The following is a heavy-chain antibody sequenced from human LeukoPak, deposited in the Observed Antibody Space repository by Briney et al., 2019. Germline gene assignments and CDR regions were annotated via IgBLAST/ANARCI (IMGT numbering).Heavy chain of an antibody. CDR2: ISSSGSTI. Sequence: PGGSLRLSCAASGFTFSSYEMNWVRQAPGKGLEWVSYISSSGSTIYYADSVKGRFTISRDNAKNSLYLQMNSLRAEDTAVYYCARTKRIYDSSDWYNWFDPWGQGTLVTVSS. V-gene: IGHV3-48*03. J-gene: IGHJ5*02. CDR3: ARTKRIYDSSDWYNWFDP. D-gene: IGHD3-22*01. CDR1: GFTFSSYE.